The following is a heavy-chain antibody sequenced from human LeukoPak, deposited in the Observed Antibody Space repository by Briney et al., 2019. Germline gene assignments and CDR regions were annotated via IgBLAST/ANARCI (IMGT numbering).Heavy chain of an antibody. J-gene: IGHJ4*02. V-gene: IGHV3-11*01. CDR3: ARRRDSGSLQHFDY. CDR2: ISTSGSII. D-gene: IGHD1-26*01. CDR1: GFTFSDYY. Sequence: GGSLRLSCAASGFTFSDYYMSCIRQAPGKGLEWLSYISTSGSIIYYADSVKGRFTISRDNAKNSLYLQMNSLRAEDTAVYYCARRRDSGSLQHFDYWGQGTLVTVSS.